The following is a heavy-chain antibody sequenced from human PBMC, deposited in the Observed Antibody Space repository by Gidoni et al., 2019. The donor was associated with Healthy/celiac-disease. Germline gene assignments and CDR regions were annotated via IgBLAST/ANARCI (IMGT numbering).Heavy chain of an antibody. Sequence: EVQLVESGGGLVQPGGSLTLSCAASGFTFSGSAMHWVRQASGKGLEWVGRIRSKANSYATAYAASVKGRFTISRDDSKNTAYLQMNSLKTEDTAVYYCTRRPMVREGPPYMDVWGKGTTVTVSS. D-gene: IGHD3-10*01. J-gene: IGHJ6*03. CDR3: TRRPMVREGPPYMDV. CDR1: GFTFSGSA. V-gene: IGHV3-73*02. CDR2: IRSKANSYAT.